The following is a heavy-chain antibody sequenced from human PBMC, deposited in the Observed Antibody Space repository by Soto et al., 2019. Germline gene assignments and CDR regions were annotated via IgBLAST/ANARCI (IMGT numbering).Heavy chain of an antibody. V-gene: IGHV4-4*02. J-gene: IGHJ5*02. Sequence: QVQLQESGPGLVKPSGTLSLTCAVSGGSISSSNWWSWVRQPPGKGLEWIGEIYHSGSTNYNPSLKSRDTISVDKSKNQFSLKLSSVPAADTAVYYCARANNQQQLVLWWFDPWGQGTLVTVSS. CDR2: IYHSGST. CDR3: ARANNQQQLVLWWFDP. D-gene: IGHD6-13*01. CDR1: GGSISSSNW.